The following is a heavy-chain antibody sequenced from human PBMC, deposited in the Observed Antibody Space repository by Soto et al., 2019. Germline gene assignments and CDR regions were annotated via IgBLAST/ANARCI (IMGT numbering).Heavy chain of an antibody. V-gene: IGHV3-7*05. CDR1: GFTFSSYW. CDR3: ARDLRYSYGYNWFDP. D-gene: IGHD5-18*01. Sequence: GGSLRLSCAASGFTFSSYWMSWVRQAPGKGLEWVANIKQDGSEKYYVDSVKGRFTISRDNAKNSLYLQMNSLRAEDTAVYYCARDLRYSYGYNWFDPWGQGTLVTVSS. CDR2: IKQDGSEK. J-gene: IGHJ5*02.